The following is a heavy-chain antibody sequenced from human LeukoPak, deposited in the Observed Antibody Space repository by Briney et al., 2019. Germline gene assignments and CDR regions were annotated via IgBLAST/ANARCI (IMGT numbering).Heavy chain of an antibody. CDR3: ARAPVRDYGDYLDY. V-gene: IGHV3-66*01. CDR1: GFTATNNY. J-gene: IGHJ4*02. CDR2: IYSGGGST. D-gene: IGHD4-17*01. Sequence: TGGSLRLSCAASGFTATNNYMSWVRQAPGKGLEWVSVIYSGGGSTYYADSVKGRFTISRDNSKNTLYLQMNSLRAEDTAVYYCARAPVRDYGDYLDYWGQGTLVTVSS.